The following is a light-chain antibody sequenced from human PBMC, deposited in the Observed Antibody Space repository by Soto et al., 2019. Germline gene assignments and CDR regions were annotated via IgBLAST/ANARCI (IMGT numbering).Light chain of an antibody. V-gene: IGKV3-11*01. J-gene: IGKJ1*01. CDR2: DAS. CDR1: QSVRTS. CDR3: QQRSNWPGT. Sequence: EVVMTQSPAILSVSPGETVTLSCRASQSVRTSLACYQQQPGQAPRLLIYDASNKATGIPARFSGSGSGTDFTLTISSLDPQDFAVYYCQQRSNWPGTFGQRTKVDIK.